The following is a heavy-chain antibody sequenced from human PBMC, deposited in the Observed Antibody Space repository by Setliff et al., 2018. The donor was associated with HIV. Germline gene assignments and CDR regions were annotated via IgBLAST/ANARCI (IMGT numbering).Heavy chain of an antibody. CDR1: GLTFSNYW. CDR3: ARAYNVYDYRFDSSGYDY. V-gene: IGHV3-7*03. J-gene: IGHJ4*02. Sequence: GGSLRLSCAASGLTFSNYWMNWVRQAPGRGLEWVANIKQDGSEEYYVDSVKGRFIASTDNAKNSLFLEMNSLKAEDTAVYYCARAYNVYDYRFDSSGYDYWGQGTLVTVSS. CDR2: IKQDGSEE. D-gene: IGHD3-22*01.